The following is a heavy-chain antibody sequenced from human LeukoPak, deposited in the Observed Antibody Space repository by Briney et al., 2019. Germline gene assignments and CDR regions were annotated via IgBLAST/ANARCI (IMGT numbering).Heavy chain of an antibody. Sequence: SETLSLTCTVSGGSISSGSYYWSWIRQPAGKGLEWIGRIYTSGSTNYNPSLKSRVTISVDTSKNQFSLKLSSVTAADTAVYYCARGDIFGVASFDYWGQGTLVTVSS. CDR3: ARGDIFGVASFDY. V-gene: IGHV4-61*02. CDR1: GGSISSGSYY. CDR2: IYTSGST. D-gene: IGHD3-3*01. J-gene: IGHJ4*02.